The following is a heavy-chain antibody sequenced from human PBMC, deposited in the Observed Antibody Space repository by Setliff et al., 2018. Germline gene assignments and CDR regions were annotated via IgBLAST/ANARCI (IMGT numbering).Heavy chain of an antibody. CDR2: ISAYNANT. V-gene: IGHV1-18*01. Sequence: ASVKVSCKASGYIFTSYAINWVRQAPGQGLEWMGSISAYNANTNYAQNLQGRVTMTRDTSTSTAYMELRSLRSDDTAVYYCAREPLWGSHDAFGIWGQGTMVTVSS. J-gene: IGHJ3*02. D-gene: IGHD7-27*01. CDR1: GYIFTSYA. CDR3: AREPLWGSHDAFGI.